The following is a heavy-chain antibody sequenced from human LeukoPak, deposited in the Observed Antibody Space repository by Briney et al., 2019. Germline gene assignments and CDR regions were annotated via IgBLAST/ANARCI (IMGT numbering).Heavy chain of an antibody. CDR2: ISYDGSNK. Sequence: PGGSLRLSCAASGFTFSSYGMHWVRQAPGKGLEWVAVISYDGSNKYYADSVKGRFTISRDNSKNTLYLQMNSLRAEDTAVYYCAKELYPDYYYYGMDVWGQGTTVTVSS. V-gene: IGHV3-30*18. D-gene: IGHD2-2*02. CDR1: GFTFSSYG. J-gene: IGHJ6*02. CDR3: AKELYPDYYYYGMDV.